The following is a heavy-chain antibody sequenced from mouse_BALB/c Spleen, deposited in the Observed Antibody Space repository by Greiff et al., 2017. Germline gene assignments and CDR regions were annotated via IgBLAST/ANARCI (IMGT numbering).Heavy chain of an antibody. CDR2: ISSGSSTI. Sequence: EVKLQESGGGLVQPGGSRKLSCAASGFTFSSFGMHWVRQAPEKGLEWVAYISSGSSTIYYADTVKGRFTISRDNPKNTLFLQMTSLRSEDTAMYYCARSDGKDYFDYWGQGTTLTVSS. V-gene: IGHV5-17*02. CDR1: GFTFSSFG. D-gene: IGHD2-1*01. J-gene: IGHJ2*01. CDR3: ARSDGKDYFDY.